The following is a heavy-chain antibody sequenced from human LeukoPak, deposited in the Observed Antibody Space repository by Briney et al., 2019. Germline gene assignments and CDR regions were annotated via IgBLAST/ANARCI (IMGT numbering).Heavy chain of an antibody. D-gene: IGHD2-15*01. J-gene: IGHJ4*02. CDR2: ISNNGGYT. CDR1: GFTFSSSA. Sequence: GGSLRLSCAASGFTFSSSAMSWVRQAPGKGLEWVSAISNNGGYTYYADSVQDRFTISRDNSKSTLCLQMNSLRAEDTAVYYCAKQLGYCSDGSCYFPYWGQGTLVTVSS. CDR3: AKQLGYCSDGSCYFPY. V-gene: IGHV3-23*01.